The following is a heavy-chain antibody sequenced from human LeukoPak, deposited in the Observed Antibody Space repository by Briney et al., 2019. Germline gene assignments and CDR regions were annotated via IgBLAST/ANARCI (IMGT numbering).Heavy chain of an antibody. V-gene: IGHV3-23*01. CDR1: GFTLTNHA. J-gene: IGHJ3*02. CDR3: ASRTWIGAGYCAFDI. Sequence: GGSLRLSCTASGFTLTNHAVSWVRQAPGKGLEWVSAEGSAGGTYYADSVKGRFTISRDNSQNTLSLQLNSLRVEDTAVYYCASRTWIGAGYCAFDIWGQGTMVTVSS. D-gene: IGHD1-26*01. CDR2: EGSAGGT.